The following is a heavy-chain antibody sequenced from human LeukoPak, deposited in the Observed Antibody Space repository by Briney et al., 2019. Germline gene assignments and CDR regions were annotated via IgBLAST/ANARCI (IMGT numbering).Heavy chain of an antibody. Sequence: PSETLSLTCTVSGGSISSSSYYWGWIRQPPGKGLEWIGYIYYSGSTNYNPSLKSRVTIPVDTSKNQFSLKLSSVTAADTAVYYCARHKAVYEQPSSSWYWGDIFDYWGQGTLVTVSS. V-gene: IGHV4-61*05. CDR2: IYYSGST. CDR1: GGSISSSSYY. CDR3: ARHKAVYEQPSSSWYWGDIFDY. D-gene: IGHD6-13*01. J-gene: IGHJ4*02.